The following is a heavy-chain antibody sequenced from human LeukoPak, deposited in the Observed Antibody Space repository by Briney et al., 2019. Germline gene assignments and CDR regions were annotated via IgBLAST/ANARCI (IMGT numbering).Heavy chain of an antibody. Sequence: ASVKVSCKASGYTFTSYAMNWVRQAPGQGLEWMGWINTNTGNPTYAQGFTGRFVFSLDTSVSTAYLQISNLKAEDTAVYYCAQNHIVVVPAAHNWFDPWGQGTLVTVSS. CDR1: GYTFTSYA. V-gene: IGHV7-4-1*02. CDR2: INTNTGNP. D-gene: IGHD2-2*01. J-gene: IGHJ5*02. CDR3: AQNHIVVVPAAHNWFDP.